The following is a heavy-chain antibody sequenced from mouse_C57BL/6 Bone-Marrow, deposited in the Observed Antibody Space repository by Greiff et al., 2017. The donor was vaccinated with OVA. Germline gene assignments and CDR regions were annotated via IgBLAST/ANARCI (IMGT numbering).Heavy chain of an antibody. D-gene: IGHD2-3*01. CDR3: ARDDARGDAMDY. J-gene: IGHJ4*01. Sequence: QVQLQQPGAELVRPGSSVKLSCKASGYTFTSYWMHWVKQRPIQGLEWIGNIDPSDSETHYNQKFKDKATLTVDKSSSTAYMQLSSLTSEDSAVYYCARDDARGDAMDYWGQGTSVTVSS. CDR2: IDPSDSET. V-gene: IGHV1-52*01. CDR1: GYTFTSYW.